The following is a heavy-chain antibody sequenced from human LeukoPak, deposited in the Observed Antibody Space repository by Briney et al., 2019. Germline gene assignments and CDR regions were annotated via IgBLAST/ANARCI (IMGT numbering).Heavy chain of an antibody. Sequence: GGSLRLSCAASGFTFSSYWMNWVRQAPGKGLEWISYIGSSGSPTHYADSVGGRFTISRDNAKNSLYLQMNSLRDEDTAVYFCARRPYSDTSGRLSDVWGQGTTVTVSS. CDR1: GFTFSSYW. CDR3: ARRPYSDTSGRLSDV. J-gene: IGHJ6*02. V-gene: IGHV3-48*02. D-gene: IGHD3-22*01. CDR2: IGSSGSPT.